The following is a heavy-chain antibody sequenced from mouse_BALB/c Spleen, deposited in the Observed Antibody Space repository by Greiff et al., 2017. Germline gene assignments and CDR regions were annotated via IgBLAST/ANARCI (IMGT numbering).Heavy chain of an antibody. Sequence: EVMLVESGGGLVKPGGSLKLSCAASGFTFSSYAMSWVRQTPEKRLEWVASISSGGSTYYPDSVKGRFTISRDNARNILYLQMSSLRSEDTAMYYCARDPSYYGNYDWYFDVWGAGTTVTVSS. CDR1: GFTFSSYA. D-gene: IGHD2-10*01. CDR3: ARDPSYYGNYDWYFDV. CDR2: ISSGGST. V-gene: IGHV5-6-5*01. J-gene: IGHJ1*01.